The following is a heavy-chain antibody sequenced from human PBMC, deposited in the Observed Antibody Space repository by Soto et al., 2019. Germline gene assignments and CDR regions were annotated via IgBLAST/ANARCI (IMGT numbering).Heavy chain of an antibody. J-gene: IGHJ6*02. CDR1: GYSFADYH. CDR2: INPKSGGT. V-gene: IGHV1-2*04. CDR3: ARGDSTDCSNGVCSFFYNHDMDV. D-gene: IGHD2-8*01. Sequence: ASVKVSCKASGYSFADYHIHWVRQAPGQGLEWLGRINPKSGGTSTAQKFQGWVTMTTDTSISTASMELTRLTSDDTAIYYCARGDSTDCSNGVCSFFYNHDMDVWGQGTTVTVSS.